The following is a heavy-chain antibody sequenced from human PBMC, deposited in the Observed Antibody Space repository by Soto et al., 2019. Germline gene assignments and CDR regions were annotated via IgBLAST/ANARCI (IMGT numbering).Heavy chain of an antibody. D-gene: IGHD5-18*01. CDR2: VKRDESRK. V-gene: IGHV3-7*05. Sequence: EVQLVESGGGLVRPGESLRLTCVASGFSLSNYWMTWVRQVPGKGLEVVANVKRDESRKSYLDSVRGRFTVSRDNARNSLYLQMDSLRAEDTALYYCARDVSPGDSTLYLDAFDIWGQGTMVTVSS. J-gene: IGHJ3*02. CDR1: GFSLSNYW. CDR3: ARDVSPGDSTLYLDAFDI.